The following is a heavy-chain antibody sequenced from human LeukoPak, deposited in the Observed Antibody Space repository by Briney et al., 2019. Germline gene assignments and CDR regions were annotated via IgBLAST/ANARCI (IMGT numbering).Heavy chain of an antibody. V-gene: IGHV4-34*01. CDR2: INHSGST. CDR3: ARDSRHPYYYGLDV. J-gene: IGHJ6*02. CDR1: GGSFSGYY. D-gene: IGHD2-21*01. Sequence: SETLSLTCAVYGGSFSGYYWSWIRQPPGKGLEWIGEINHSGSTNYNPSLKSRGTISVDTSKNQFSLKLSSVTAADTAVYYCARDSRHPYYYGLDVWGQGTTVTVSS.